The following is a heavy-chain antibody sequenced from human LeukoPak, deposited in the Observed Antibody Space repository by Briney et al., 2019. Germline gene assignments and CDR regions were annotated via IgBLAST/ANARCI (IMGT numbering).Heavy chain of an antibody. J-gene: IGHJ4*02. CDR3: ASFGSDSY. D-gene: IGHD3-10*01. CDR1: GFPFSDYY. V-gene: IGHV3-11*01. CDR2: ISGGSHI. Sequence: AGGSLRLSCAASGFPFSDYYMSWIRQAPGKGLEWVSYISGGSHIYYADSVKGRFTISRDNAKNSLYLQMNSPRAEDTAVYYCASFGSDSYWGQGTLVTVSS.